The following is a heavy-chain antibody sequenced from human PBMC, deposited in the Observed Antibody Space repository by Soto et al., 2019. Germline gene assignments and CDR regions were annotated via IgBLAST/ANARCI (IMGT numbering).Heavy chain of an antibody. V-gene: IGHV1-2*04. CDR2: INPNTGGT. CDR3: ARRDGGWYYGMDV. Sequence: QVQLVQSGAEVKKPGASVKVSCKASGYSFTAYYMHWVRQAPGQGPEWMGWINPNTGGTNYAQKFQGWVTMTRDTSSSTAYMELRGLGCDDTAVYYCARRDGGWYYGMDVWGQGTTVSVSS. D-gene: IGHD2-15*01. CDR1: GYSFTAYY. J-gene: IGHJ6*02.